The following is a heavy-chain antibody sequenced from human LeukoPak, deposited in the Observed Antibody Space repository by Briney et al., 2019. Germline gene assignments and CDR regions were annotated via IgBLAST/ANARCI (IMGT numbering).Heavy chain of an antibody. D-gene: IGHD6-6*01. J-gene: IGHJ4*02. CDR2: IWYDGSNK. Sequence: PGGSLRLSCAASGFTFSSYVMHWVRQAPGKGLEWVAVIWYDGSNKYYADSVKGRFTISRDNSKNTLYLQMNSLRAEDTAVYYCARDRIAARTYLFDYWGQGTLVTVSS. CDR3: ARDRIAARTYLFDY. CDR1: GFTFSSYV. V-gene: IGHV3-33*01.